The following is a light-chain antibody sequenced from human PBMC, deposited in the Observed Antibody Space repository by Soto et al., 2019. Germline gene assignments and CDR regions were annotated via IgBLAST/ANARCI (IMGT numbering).Light chain of an antibody. CDR3: QQHNDYTPVT. V-gene: IGKV1-5*01. Sequence: DIQMTQSPSTLSASVGDRVTITCRASQTISSSLAWYQHKPGKAPKLLIFDATTFQSGVPSRFSGSGFGTEFTLTITGLQPDDFATYYCQQHNDYTPVTFGQGTKLEIK. J-gene: IGKJ2*01. CDR2: DAT. CDR1: QTISSS.